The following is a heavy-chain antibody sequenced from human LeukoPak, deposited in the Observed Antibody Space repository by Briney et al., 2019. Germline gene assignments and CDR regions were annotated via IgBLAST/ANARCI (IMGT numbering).Heavy chain of an antibody. V-gene: IGHV1-2*06. D-gene: IGHD1-26*01. J-gene: IGHJ4*02. CDR1: GYTFTGYY. Sequence: ASVKVSCKASGYTFTGYYMHWVRQAPGQGLEWMGRINPNSGGTNYAQKFQGRVTMTRDTSISTAYMELSSLRSEDTAVYYCARDVPIVGASVLSSDYFDYWGQGTLVTVSS. CDR3: ARDVPIVGASVLSSDYFDY. CDR2: INPNSGGT.